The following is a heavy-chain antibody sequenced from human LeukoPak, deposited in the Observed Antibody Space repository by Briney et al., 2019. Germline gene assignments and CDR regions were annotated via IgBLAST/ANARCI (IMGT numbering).Heavy chain of an antibody. CDR3: ARDCSNGVCYISGAFDI. V-gene: IGHV3-7*01. CDR1: GGSISSYY. D-gene: IGHD2-8*01. CDR2: IKQDGSEK. J-gene: IGHJ3*02. Sequence: PSETLSLTCTVSGGSISSYYWSWVRQAPGKGLEWVANIKQDGSEKYYVDSVKGRFTISRDNAKNSLYVQMNRLRAEDTAVYYCARDCSNGVCYISGAFDIWGRGTMVTVSS.